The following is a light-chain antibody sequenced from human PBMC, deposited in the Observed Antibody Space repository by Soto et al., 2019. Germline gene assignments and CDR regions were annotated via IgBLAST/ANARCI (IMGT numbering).Light chain of an antibody. Sequence: EIVMTQSPATLSVSPGERATLSCRASQRISNNLAWYQQKAGQAPRLLIYGASTRATGIPARFSGSGSETEFTLTISSLQSEDFAVYYCQQDNNWPPYTFGQGTKLEIK. CDR2: GAS. CDR3: QQDNNWPPYT. J-gene: IGKJ2*01. V-gene: IGKV3-15*01. CDR1: QRISNN.